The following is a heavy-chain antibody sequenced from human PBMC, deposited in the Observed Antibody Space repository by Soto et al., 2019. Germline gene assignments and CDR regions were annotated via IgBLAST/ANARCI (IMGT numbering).Heavy chain of an antibody. CDR2: ISSSSSYI. D-gene: IGHD2-2*01. CDR3: ATPPVPAAGGGVDY. Sequence: GGSLRLSCAASGFTFSSYSMNWVRQAPGKGLEWVSSISSSSSYINYADSVKGRFTISRDNAKNSLYLQMNSLRAEDTAVYYCATPPVPAAGGGVDYWGQGTLVTVSS. V-gene: IGHV3-21*01. CDR1: GFTFSSYS. J-gene: IGHJ4*02.